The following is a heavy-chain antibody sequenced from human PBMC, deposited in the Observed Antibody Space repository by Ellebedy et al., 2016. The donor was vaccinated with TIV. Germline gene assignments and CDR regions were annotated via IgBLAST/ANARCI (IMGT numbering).Heavy chain of an antibody. Sequence: AASVKVSCKASGGTFSSYAISWVRQAPGHGLEWMGRIIPILGIANYAQKFQGRVTITADKSTSTAYLELSSLRSEDTAVYYCARELDTAMVFDDAFDIWGQGTMVTVSS. J-gene: IGHJ3*02. CDR2: IIPILGIA. D-gene: IGHD5-18*01. V-gene: IGHV1-69*04. CDR3: ARELDTAMVFDDAFDI. CDR1: GGTFSSYA.